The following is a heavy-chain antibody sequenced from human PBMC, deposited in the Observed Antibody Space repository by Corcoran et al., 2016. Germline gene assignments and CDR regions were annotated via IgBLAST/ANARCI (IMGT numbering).Heavy chain of an antibody. Sequence: QVQLQQWGAGLLKPSETLSLTCAVYGGSFSGYYWSWIRQPPGKGLEWIGEINHSGSTNYNPSLKSRVTISVDTSKNQFSLKLSSVTAADTAVYYCVRVWGYGSGSPYYFDDWGQGTLVTVSS. CDR1: GGSFSGYY. J-gene: IGHJ4*02. D-gene: IGHD3-10*01. CDR3: VRVWGYGSGSPYYFDD. V-gene: IGHV4-34*01. CDR2: INHSGST.